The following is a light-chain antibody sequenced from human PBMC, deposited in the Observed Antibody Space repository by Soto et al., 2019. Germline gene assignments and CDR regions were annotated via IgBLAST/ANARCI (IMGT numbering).Light chain of an antibody. V-gene: IGKV1-5*01. CDR2: DAS. CDR1: QSISSK. J-gene: IGKJ4*01. Sequence: DIQMTQSPSTLSASVGDRVTITCRASQSISSKLAWYQQKPGKAPKVLICDASSLESGVPSRFSGSGSGTEFTLTISSLQPDDSAAYFCQQYDNYSITFGGGTKVEIK. CDR3: QQYDNYSIT.